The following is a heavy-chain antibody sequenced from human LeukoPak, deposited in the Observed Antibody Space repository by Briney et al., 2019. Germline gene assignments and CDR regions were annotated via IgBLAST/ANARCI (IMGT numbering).Heavy chain of an antibody. CDR1: GYTFTYYV. D-gene: IGHD1-26*01. V-gene: IGHV1-18*01. J-gene: IGHJ4*02. Sequence: ASVRVSCTTSGYTFTYYVISWVRQAPGQGLEWMSWINAYNGNTNDAQKFQGRVTMTTDTSTSTAYMELRSLRSDDTAVYYCARGEKPYDYWGQGTLVSVSS. CDR2: INAYNGNT. CDR3: ARGEKPYDY.